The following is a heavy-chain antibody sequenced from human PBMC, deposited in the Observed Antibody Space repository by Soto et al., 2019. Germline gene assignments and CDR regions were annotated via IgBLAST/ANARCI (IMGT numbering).Heavy chain of an antibody. CDR3: ARSPTYSSSRRFDY. CDR2: IYYSGST. V-gene: IGHV4-59*08. Sequence: PSETLSLTCTVSGGSISSYYWSWIRQPPGKGLEWIGYIYYSGSTNYNPSLKSRVTISVDTSKNQFSLKLSSVTAADTAVYYCARSPTYSSSRRFDYWGQGTLVTVSS. CDR1: GGSISSYY. D-gene: IGHD6-6*01. J-gene: IGHJ4*02.